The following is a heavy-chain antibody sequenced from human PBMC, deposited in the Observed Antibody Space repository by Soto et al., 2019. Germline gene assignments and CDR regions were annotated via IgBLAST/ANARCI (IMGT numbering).Heavy chain of an antibody. Sequence: PGGSLRLSCAASGFTFSSYGMHWVRQAPGKGLEWVAVIWYDGSNKYYADSVKGRFTISRDNSKNTLYLQMNSLRAEDTAVYYCARDRVPAANGGYYYGMDVWGQGTTVTVS. J-gene: IGHJ6*02. D-gene: IGHD2-2*01. V-gene: IGHV3-33*01. CDR3: ARDRVPAANGGYYYGMDV. CDR2: IWYDGSNK. CDR1: GFTFSSYG.